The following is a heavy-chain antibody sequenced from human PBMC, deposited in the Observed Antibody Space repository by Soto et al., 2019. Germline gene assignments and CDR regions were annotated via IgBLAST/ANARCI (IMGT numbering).Heavy chain of an antibody. CDR3: ARVVRSSGWYYYYYGMDV. CDR2: TYYRSKWYN. D-gene: IGHD6-19*01. V-gene: IGHV6-1*01. Sequence: SQTLSLTCAISGDSVSSNSAAWNWIRQSPSRGLEWLGRTYYRSKWYNDYAVSVKGRITINPDTSKNQFSLQLNSVTPEDTAVYYCARVVRSSGWYYYYYGMDVWGQGTTVTVSS. J-gene: IGHJ6*02. CDR1: GDSVSSNSAA.